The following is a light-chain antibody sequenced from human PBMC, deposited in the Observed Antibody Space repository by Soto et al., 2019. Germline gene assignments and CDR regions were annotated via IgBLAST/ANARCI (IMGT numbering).Light chain of an antibody. J-gene: IGKJ1*01. V-gene: IGKV3-20*01. CDR1: QSVSSSY. Sequence: EIVMTPSPATLSLSPVERATLSCRASQSVSSSYLAWYQQKPGQAPRLLIYDASNRATGIPDRFSGSGSGTDFTLTISRLEPEDFAVYYCQQYGSSPLTFGQGTKVDIK. CDR2: DAS. CDR3: QQYGSSPLT.